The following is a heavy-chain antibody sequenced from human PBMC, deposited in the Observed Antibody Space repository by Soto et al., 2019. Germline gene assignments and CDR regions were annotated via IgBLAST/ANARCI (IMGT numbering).Heavy chain of an antibody. V-gene: IGHV3-30-3*01. J-gene: IGHJ4*02. CDR3: ARAPQSSSWSLLDY. D-gene: IGHD6-13*01. CDR1: GFTFSTYA. Sequence: LRPTCAASGFTFSTYAMHWVRQAPGKGLEWVALISDDGNNKYDADSVKGRFTISRDNSKNTLYLQINSLRVEDTAVYYCARAPQSSSWSLLDYWGQGTLVTVSS. CDR2: ISDDGNNK.